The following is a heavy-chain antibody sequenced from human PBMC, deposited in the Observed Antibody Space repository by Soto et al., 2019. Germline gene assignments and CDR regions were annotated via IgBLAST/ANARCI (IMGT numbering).Heavy chain of an antibody. Sequence: GGSLRLSCAASGFTFSNAWMNWVRQAPGKGLEWVGRIKSKTDGGTTDYAAPVKGRFTISRDDSKNTLYLQMNSLKTEDTAVYYCTTYQGILRYFDWPPHYWGQGTLVTVSS. J-gene: IGHJ4*02. D-gene: IGHD3-9*01. CDR2: IKSKTDGGTT. CDR1: GFTFSNAW. V-gene: IGHV3-15*07. CDR3: TTYQGILRYFDWPPHY.